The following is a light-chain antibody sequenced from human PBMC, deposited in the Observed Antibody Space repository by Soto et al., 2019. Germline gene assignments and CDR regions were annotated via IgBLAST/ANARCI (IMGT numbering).Light chain of an antibody. J-gene: IGLJ1*01. CDR1: SSDVGGFTY. CDR3: SSYAKRSTLEGV. CDR2: EVS. V-gene: IGLV2-14*01. Sequence: SVLTQPASVSGSPGQSITISCTATSSDVGGFTYVSWYQQHPGKAPKLMIYEVSNRPSGVSNRFSGSQSGNTASLTISGLQAEDEADYCCSSYAKRSTLEGVFGTGTKVTVL.